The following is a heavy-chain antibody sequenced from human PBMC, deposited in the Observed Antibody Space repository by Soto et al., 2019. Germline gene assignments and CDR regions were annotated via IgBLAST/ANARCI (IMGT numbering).Heavy chain of an antibody. J-gene: IGHJ6*02. CDR2: IIPIFGTA. D-gene: IGHD1-1*01. Sequence: SVKVSCKASGGTFSSYAISWVRQAPGQGLEWMGGIIPIFGTANYAQKFQGRVTITADESTSTAYMELSSLRSEDTAVYYCARDGSSTGTVIHYYYYGMDVWGQGTTVTVSS. V-gene: IGHV1-69*13. CDR3: ARDGSSTGTVIHYYYYGMDV. CDR1: GGTFSSYA.